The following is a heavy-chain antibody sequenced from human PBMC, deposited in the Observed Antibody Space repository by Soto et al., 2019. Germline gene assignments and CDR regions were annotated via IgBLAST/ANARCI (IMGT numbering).Heavy chain of an antibody. CDR2: IGTAGDT. CDR3: ARAIDYDILTGYPAPPDY. CDR1: VFTFSSYD. J-gene: IGHJ4*02. Sequence: RLSCAASVFTFSSYDMHWVRQATGKGLEWVSAIGTAGDTYYPGSVKGRFTISRENAKNSLYLQMNSLRAGDTAVYYCARAIDYDILTGYPAPPDYWGQGTLVTVSS. D-gene: IGHD3-9*01. V-gene: IGHV3-13*04.